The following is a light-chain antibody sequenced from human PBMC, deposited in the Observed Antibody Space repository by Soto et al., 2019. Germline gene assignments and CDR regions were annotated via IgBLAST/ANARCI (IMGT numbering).Light chain of an antibody. CDR1: QSVSIS. CDR3: QQYGRSPPWT. J-gene: IGKJ1*01. Sequence: EIVVAQSRANLSWSPGERATLSSRASQSVSISLAWYQQKPGQAPRLLIYDASNRATGVPARFSGSGCGTDFTLTVSRLEPEDFPVYYCQQYGRSPPWTFGQGTKVDIK. CDR2: DAS. V-gene: IGKV3-11*01.